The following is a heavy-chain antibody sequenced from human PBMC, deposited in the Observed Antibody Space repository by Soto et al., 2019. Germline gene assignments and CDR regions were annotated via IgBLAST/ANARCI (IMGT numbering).Heavy chain of an antibody. D-gene: IGHD5-12*01. Sequence: QVQLVQSGAEVRQPASSVKVSCKTSGGTFSSYAISWVRQAPGQGLEWIGGIVPIVDTSTYAQKFQGRVTSTADESTSTVYMELSSLRSDDTAVYYCVRVVAIPGYPDNWGQGTLVTVSS. CDR1: GGTFSSYA. J-gene: IGHJ4*02. V-gene: IGHV1-69*12. CDR2: IVPIVDTS. CDR3: VRVVAIPGYPDN.